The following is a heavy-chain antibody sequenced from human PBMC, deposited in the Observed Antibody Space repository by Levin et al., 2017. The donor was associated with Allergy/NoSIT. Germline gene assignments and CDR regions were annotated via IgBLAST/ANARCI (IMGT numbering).Heavy chain of an antibody. CDR3: AGNVGSGSYFDY. Sequence: SETLSLTCAVSGASISSNNWWSWVRQPPGKGLEWIGEIHHSGITHYYPSLNSRVTISVDRSKNQFSLKLTSVTAADTAVYYCAGNVGSGSYFDYWGRGILVTVSS. CDR1: GASISSNNW. D-gene: IGHD1-26*01. J-gene: IGHJ4*02. CDR2: IHHSGIT. V-gene: IGHV4-4*02.